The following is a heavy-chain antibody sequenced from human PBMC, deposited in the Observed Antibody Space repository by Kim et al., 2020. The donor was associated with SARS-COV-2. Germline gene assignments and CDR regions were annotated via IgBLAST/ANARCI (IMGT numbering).Heavy chain of an antibody. V-gene: IGHV3-33*01. Sequence: GGSLRLSCAASGFTFSSYGMHWVRQAPGKGLEWVAVIWYDGSNKYYADSVKDRFTISRDNSKNTLYLQMNSLRAEETAVYDCARDYSGTTPVTLGYWGQGTLVTVSS. CDR2: IWYDGSNK. D-gene: IGHD1-1*01. CDR3: ARDYSGTTPVTLGY. J-gene: IGHJ4*02. CDR1: GFTFSSYG.